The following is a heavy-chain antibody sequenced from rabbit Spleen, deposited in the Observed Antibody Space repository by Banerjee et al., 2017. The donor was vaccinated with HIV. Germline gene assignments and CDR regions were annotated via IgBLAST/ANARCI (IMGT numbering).Heavy chain of an antibody. D-gene: IGHD8-1*01. V-gene: IGHV1S7*01. CDR2: IDPFFGVT. CDR3: ARDGAGGSYFAL. J-gene: IGHJ4*01. Sequence: QQLEESGGGLVKPEGSLTLTCTASGFDFSSYWMSWVRQAPGKGLEWIGYIDPFFGVTYYATWVNGRFTISSHNAQNTLYLQLNSLTVADTATYFCARDGAGGSYFALWGPGPLVTVS. CDR1: GFDFSSYW.